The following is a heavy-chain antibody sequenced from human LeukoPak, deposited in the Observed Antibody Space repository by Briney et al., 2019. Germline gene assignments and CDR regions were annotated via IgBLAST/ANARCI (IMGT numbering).Heavy chain of an antibody. D-gene: IGHD6-19*01. V-gene: IGHV3-21*01. CDR2: ISSSSSYI. CDR3: ARLDSGWYMYYFDY. Sequence: GGSLRLSCAASGFTFSSYSMNWVRQAPGKGLEWGSSISSSSSYIYYADSVKGRFTISRDNAKNSLYLQMNSLRAEDTAVYYCARLDSGWYMYYFDYWGQGTLVTVSS. CDR1: GFTFSSYS. J-gene: IGHJ4*02.